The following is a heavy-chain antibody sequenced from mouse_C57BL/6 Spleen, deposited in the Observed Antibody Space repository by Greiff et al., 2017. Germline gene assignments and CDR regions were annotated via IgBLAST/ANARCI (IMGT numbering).Heavy chain of an antibody. V-gene: IGHV5-4*01. CDR1: GFTFSSYA. D-gene: IGHD2-12*01. Sequence: EVNVVESGGGLVKPGGSLKLSCAASGFTFSSYAMSWVRQTPEKRLEWVATISDGGSYTYYPDNVKGRFTISRDNAKNNLYLQMSHLKSEDTAMYYCARDGDYSPAWFAYWGQGTLVTVSA. J-gene: IGHJ3*01. CDR2: ISDGGSYT. CDR3: ARDGDYSPAWFAY.